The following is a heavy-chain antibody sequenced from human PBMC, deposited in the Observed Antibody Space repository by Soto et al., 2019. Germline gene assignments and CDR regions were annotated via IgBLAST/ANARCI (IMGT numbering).Heavy chain of an antibody. V-gene: IGHV3-9*01. CDR2: ISWNSGFI. D-gene: IGHD1-1*01. CDR1: GFTFDDYA. Sequence: GGSLRLSCAASGFTFDDYAMHWVRQAPGKGLEWVSGISWNSGFINYADSVKGRFTISRDNSKNTLYLQMNSLRAEDTAVYYCARDSRATGTTLYYYYYYGMDVWGQGT. CDR3: ARDSRATGTTLYYYYYYGMDV. J-gene: IGHJ6*02.